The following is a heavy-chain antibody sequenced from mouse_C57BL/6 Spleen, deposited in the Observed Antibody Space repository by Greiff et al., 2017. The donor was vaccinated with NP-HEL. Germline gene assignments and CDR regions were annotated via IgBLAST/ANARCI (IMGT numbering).Heavy chain of an antibody. Sequence: EVQLVESEGGLVQPGSSMKLSCTASGFTFSDYYMAWVRQVPEKGLEWVANINYDGSSTYYLDSLKSRFIISRDNAKNILYLQMSSLKSEDTATYYCARGSNYVDWYFDVWGTGTTVTVSS. CDR2: INYDGSST. J-gene: IGHJ1*03. D-gene: IGHD2-5*01. V-gene: IGHV5-16*01. CDR1: GFTFSDYY. CDR3: ARGSNYVDWYFDV.